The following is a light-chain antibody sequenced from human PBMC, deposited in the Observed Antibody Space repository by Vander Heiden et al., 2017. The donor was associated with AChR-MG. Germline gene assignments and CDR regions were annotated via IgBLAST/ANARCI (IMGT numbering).Light chain of an antibody. Sequence: EIVMTQSPATLSVSPGERATLSCRARQSVSSNLAWYQQKPGQAPRLLIYGASTRATGIPARFSGSGYGTEFTLTISSLQSEDFAVYYCQQYNNWPPVTFGQGTKVEIK. CDR3: QQYNNWPPVT. V-gene: IGKV3-15*01. CDR1: QSVSSN. CDR2: GAS. J-gene: IGKJ1*01.